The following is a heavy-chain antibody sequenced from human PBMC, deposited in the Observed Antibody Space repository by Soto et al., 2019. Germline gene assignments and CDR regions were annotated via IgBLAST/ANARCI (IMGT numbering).Heavy chain of an antibody. CDR1: GGTFNSYT. CDR3: ARALPVAANNAFDI. D-gene: IGHD2-15*01. CDR2: IIPMIGLT. V-gene: IGHV1-69*02. J-gene: IGHJ3*02. Sequence: QVQLVQSGADVKKPGSSVKVSCKSSGGTFNSYTIIWVRQAPGQGLEWMGRIIPMIGLTNYAQKFQGRVTITADKSTDTAYMQLGSLRSEDTATYYCARALPVAANNAFDIWGQGTMVTVSS.